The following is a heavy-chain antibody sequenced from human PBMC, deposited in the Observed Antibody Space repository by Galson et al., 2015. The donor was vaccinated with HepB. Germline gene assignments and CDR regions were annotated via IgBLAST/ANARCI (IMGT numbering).Heavy chain of an antibody. J-gene: IGHJ4*02. Sequence: SVKVSCKASGYTFTSYDINWVRQATGQGREWMGWMNPNSGNTGYAQKFQGRVTMTRNTSIITAYMELSSLRSEDTAVYYCARGGVRYFDWLLNYWGQGTLVTVSS. CDR3: ARGGVRYFDWLLNY. D-gene: IGHD3-9*01. V-gene: IGHV1-8*01. CDR2: MNPNSGNT. CDR1: GYTFTSYD.